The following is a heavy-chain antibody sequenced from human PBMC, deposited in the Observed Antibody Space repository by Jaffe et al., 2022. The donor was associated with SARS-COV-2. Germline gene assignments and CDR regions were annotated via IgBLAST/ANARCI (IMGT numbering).Heavy chain of an antibody. CDR2: IIPIFGTA. Sequence: QVQLVQSGAEVKKPGSSVKVSCKASGGTFSSYAISWVRQAPGQGLEWMGGIIPIFGTANYAQKFQGRVTITADESTSTAYMELSSLRSEDTAVYYCASEEDVWGSYRPARGYYYYYYMDVWGKGTTVTVSS. J-gene: IGHJ6*03. CDR3: ASEEDVWGSYRPARGYYYYYYMDV. D-gene: IGHD3-16*02. V-gene: IGHV1-69*01. CDR1: GGTFSSYA.